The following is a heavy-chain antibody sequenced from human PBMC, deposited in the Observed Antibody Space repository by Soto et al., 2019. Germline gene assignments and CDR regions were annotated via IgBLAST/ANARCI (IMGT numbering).Heavy chain of an antibody. Sequence: QVQLQESGPGLVKPSETLSLTCTVSGASISGYYWSWIRQPPGKGLEWIGYIYYSGNTNYNPSLKSRVTISVDTSKNQFSLRLSSVTAADTAVYYCARRESNYRGYYYYYMDVWGKGTTVTVSS. CDR2: IYYSGNT. D-gene: IGHD3-10*01. J-gene: IGHJ6*03. CDR3: ARRESNYRGYYYYYMDV. CDR1: GASISGYY. V-gene: IGHV4-59*01.